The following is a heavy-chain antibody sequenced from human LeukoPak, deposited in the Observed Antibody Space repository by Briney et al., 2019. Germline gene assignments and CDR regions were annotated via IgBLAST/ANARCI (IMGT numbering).Heavy chain of an antibody. J-gene: IGHJ3*02. CDR3: TSDLGPTGAFDI. D-gene: IGHD3-16*01. V-gene: IGHV3-49*04. Sequence: PGGSLRLSCTASGFTFGDYGMSWVRQAPGKGREWGGFIRSKAYGGTTESAASVKARFTISRDDSKSIAYLQMNSLKTEDTAVYYCTSDLGPTGAFDIWGQGTMVTVSS. CDR1: GFTFGDYG. CDR2: IRSKAYGGTT.